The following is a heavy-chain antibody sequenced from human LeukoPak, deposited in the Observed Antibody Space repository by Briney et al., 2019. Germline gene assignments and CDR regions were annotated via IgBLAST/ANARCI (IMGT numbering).Heavy chain of an antibody. D-gene: IGHD4-17*01. CDR3: AKAGHTVTTELDY. V-gene: IGHV3-23*01. J-gene: IGHJ4*02. Sequence: PGGSLRLSCAASGFSFSAYAMSWVRQAPGKGLEWVSIITSTGSSTLYADSVKGRFTISRDNSKTTLFLQMNGLRAQDTALYYCAKAGHTVTTELDYWGQGTLVTVSS. CDR1: GFSFSAYA. CDR2: ITSTGSST.